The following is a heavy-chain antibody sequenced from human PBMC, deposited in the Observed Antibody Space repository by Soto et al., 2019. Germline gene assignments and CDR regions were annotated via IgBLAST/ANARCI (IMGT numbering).Heavy chain of an antibody. Sequence: ASVKVSCKASGYTFTSYGISWVRQAPGQGLEWMGWISAYNGNTNYAQKLQGRVTMTTDTSTSTAYMELRSLRSDDTAVYYCASEAAIAAAGTGAFDIWGQGTMVTVSS. D-gene: IGHD6-13*01. CDR1: GYTFTSYG. CDR2: ISAYNGNT. CDR3: ASEAAIAAAGTGAFDI. V-gene: IGHV1-18*01. J-gene: IGHJ3*02.